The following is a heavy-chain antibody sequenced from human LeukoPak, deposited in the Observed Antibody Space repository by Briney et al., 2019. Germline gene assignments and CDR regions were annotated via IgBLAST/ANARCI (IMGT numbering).Heavy chain of an antibody. V-gene: IGHV1-2*06. D-gene: IGHD6-19*01. CDR3: ASSPLTVAGPFDY. CDR2: INPNSGGT. CDR1: GYTFTSYD. Sequence: GASVKVSCKASGYTFTSYDINWVRQAPGQGLVWMGRINPNSGGTNYAQKFQGRVTMTRDTSISTAYMELSRLRSDDTAVYYCASSPLTVAGPFDYWGQGTLVTVSS. J-gene: IGHJ4*02.